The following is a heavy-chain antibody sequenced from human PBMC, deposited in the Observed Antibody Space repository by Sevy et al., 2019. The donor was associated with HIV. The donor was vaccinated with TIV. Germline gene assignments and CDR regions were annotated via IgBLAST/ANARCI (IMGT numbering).Heavy chain of an antibody. CDR3: ARVKGYCSGGSCYSTMGADV. CDR1: GFTFSTYS. V-gene: IGHV3-21*01. D-gene: IGHD2-15*01. J-gene: IGHJ6*02. CDR2: ISSSSNYI. Sequence: GGSLRLSCAVSGFTFSTYSMTWVRQAPGKGLEWVSSISSSSNYIYYPDSVKGRFTISRDNAKNSLYLQMNSLRAEDTAVYYCARVKGYCSGGSCYSTMGADVWGQGTTVTVSS.